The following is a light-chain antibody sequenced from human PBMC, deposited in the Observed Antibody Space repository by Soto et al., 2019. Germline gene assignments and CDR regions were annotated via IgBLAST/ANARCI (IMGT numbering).Light chain of an antibody. Sequence: DIQLTQSPSFLAAYVEDRVTISCRASYDISSYLAWYQQEPGKPPKLLIYDSSTLQTGVPSRFTGSGSGRKFTLTISCLQFGDFATYFCQQISHYPYTFGQGTQLEI. V-gene: IGKV1-9*01. J-gene: IGKJ2*01. CDR1: YDISSY. CDR2: DSS. CDR3: QQISHYPYT.